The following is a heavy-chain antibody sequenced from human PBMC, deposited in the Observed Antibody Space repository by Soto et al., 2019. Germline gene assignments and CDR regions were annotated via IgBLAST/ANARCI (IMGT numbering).Heavy chain of an antibody. CDR3: ARVSTVTTFLYYYYGMDV. V-gene: IGHV3-30-3*01. J-gene: IGHJ6*02. CDR1: GFTFSSYA. CDR2: ISYDGSNK. D-gene: IGHD4-17*01. Sequence: GGSLRLSCAASGFTFSSYAMHWVRQAPGKGLEWVAVISYDGSNKYYADSVKGRFTISRDNSKSTLYLQMNSLRAEDTAVYYCARVSTVTTFLYYYYGMDVWGQGTTVTVSS.